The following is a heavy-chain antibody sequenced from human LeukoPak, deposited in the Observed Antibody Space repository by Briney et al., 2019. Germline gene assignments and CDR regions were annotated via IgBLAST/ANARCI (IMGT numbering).Heavy chain of an antibody. CDR1: GGSVSSYY. Sequence: SETLSLTCTVSGGSVSSYYWSWIRQPPGKGLEWIGYIYYSGSTNYNPSLKSRVTISVDTSKNQFSLKLSSVTAADTAVYHCARGPGIAAARAWFDPWGQGTLVTVSS. V-gene: IGHV4-59*02. D-gene: IGHD6-13*01. J-gene: IGHJ5*02. CDR3: ARGPGIAAARAWFDP. CDR2: IYYSGST.